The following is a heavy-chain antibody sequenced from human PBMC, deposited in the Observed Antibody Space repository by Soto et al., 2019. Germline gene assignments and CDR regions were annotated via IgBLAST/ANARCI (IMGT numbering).Heavy chain of an antibody. V-gene: IGHV3-23*01. Sequence: GGSLRLSCVVSGFTFRDHAMRWVRQAPGRGLEWVSAISTNGASIQHADSVKGRFSVSRDNAKNTVYLQMDNLRTEDSAVYYCAKDRYYDTPGWFDPWGQGSRVTVSS. CDR2: ISTNGASI. CDR3: AKDRYYDTPGWFDP. D-gene: IGHD3-22*01. J-gene: IGHJ5*02. CDR1: GFTFRDHA.